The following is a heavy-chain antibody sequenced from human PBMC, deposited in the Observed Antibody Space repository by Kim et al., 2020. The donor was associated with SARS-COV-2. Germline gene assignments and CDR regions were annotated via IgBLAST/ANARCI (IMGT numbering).Heavy chain of an antibody. CDR3: ARGHHQTGTVTHDY. Sequence: SGPTLVNPTQTLTLTCTFSGFSLATTGMCVSWIRQPPGKALEWLALIDWDDDKYYNTSLKTRLTISKDTSKNQVVLTMTNMDPVDTATYYCARGHHQTGTVTHDYWGQGTLVTVSS. CDR1: GFSLATTGMC. J-gene: IGHJ4*02. CDR2: IDWDDDK. D-gene: IGHD1-7*01. V-gene: IGHV2-70*01.